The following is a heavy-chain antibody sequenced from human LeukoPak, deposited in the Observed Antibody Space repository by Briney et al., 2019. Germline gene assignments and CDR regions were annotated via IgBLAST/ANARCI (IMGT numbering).Heavy chain of an antibody. D-gene: IGHD5-12*01. CDR3: ARQFSGFHYYFDY. V-gene: IGHV5-51*01. CDR1: GYSFTNYW. CDR2: IYPGDSDT. Sequence: GESLKISCKGSGYSFTNYWIGWVRQMPGKGLEWIGIIYPGDSDTRYSPSFQGQVTISADKSISTAYLQWSSLKASDTAMYYCARQFSGFHYYFDYWGQETLVTVSS. J-gene: IGHJ4*02.